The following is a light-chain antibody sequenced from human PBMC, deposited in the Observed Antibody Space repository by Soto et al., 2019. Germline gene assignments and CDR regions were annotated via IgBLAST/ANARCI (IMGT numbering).Light chain of an antibody. CDR2: GAS. CDR3: QQYNNWGT. Sequence: EIVMTQSPVTLSVSPGERATLSCRASQSVSSNLAWYQQKPGQAPRRLIYGASTRATGIPARFSGSGSGTEFTLTISSLQSEDFAVYYCQQYNNWGTFGQGTKVEIK. J-gene: IGKJ1*01. V-gene: IGKV3-15*01. CDR1: QSVSSN.